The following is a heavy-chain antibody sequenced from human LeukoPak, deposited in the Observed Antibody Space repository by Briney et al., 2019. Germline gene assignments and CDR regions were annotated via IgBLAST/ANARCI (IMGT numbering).Heavy chain of an antibody. CDR1: GFTFSNFA. Sequence: GGSLRLSCEASGFTFSNFAMLWVRQAPGKGLEGVAVISYDRRNNYYADSVKGRFTISRDDSKNTLFLHMNSPRVEDTAVYYCARDAKDVVVVPSAKLYYYYYYLDIWGKGTTVTVSS. CDR3: ARDAKDVVVVPSAKLYYYYYYLDI. D-gene: IGHD2-2*01. CDR2: ISYDRRNN. V-gene: IGHV3-30*01. J-gene: IGHJ6*03.